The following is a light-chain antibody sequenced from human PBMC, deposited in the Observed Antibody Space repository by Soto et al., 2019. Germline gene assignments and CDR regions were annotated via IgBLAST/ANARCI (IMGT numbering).Light chain of an antibody. CDR3: QQYGSSPGIT. Sequence: EIVMTQSPATLSVSPGERATLSCRASQSVRSNLAWYQQKPGQAPRLLIYGASTRATGIPARFSGSGSGTDFTLTISRLEPEDFAVYYCQQYGSSPGITFGQGTRLE. CDR1: QSVRSN. CDR2: GAS. V-gene: IGKV3-20*01. J-gene: IGKJ5*01.